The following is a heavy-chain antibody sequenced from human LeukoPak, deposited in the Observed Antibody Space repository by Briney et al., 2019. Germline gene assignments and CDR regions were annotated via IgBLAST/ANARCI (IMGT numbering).Heavy chain of an antibody. D-gene: IGHD6-19*01. CDR2: ISWSSGSI. V-gene: IGHV3-9*01. Sequence: PGRSLRLSCAASGFTFDDYAMHWVRQAPGKGLEWVSGISWSSGSIGYADSVKGRFTISRDNAKNSLYLQMNSLRAEDTALYYCAKDRIAVAGGYFDLWGRGTLVTVSS. CDR1: GFTFDDYA. J-gene: IGHJ2*01. CDR3: AKDRIAVAGGYFDL.